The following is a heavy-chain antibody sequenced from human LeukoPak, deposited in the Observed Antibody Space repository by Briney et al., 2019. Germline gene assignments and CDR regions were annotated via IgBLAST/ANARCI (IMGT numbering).Heavy chain of an antibody. D-gene: IGHD3-16*02. CDR3: ARVVSVVAPRTDTINWFDP. J-gene: IGHJ5*02. CDR2: IHHIASP. CDR1: GASITSNW. V-gene: IGHV4-4*02. Sequence: SETLSLTCAVSGASITSNWWSGVGQSPGKGLDWIGEIHHIASPNYNTPLKSRGTLSLDKSQYQFSLNVTSVTAPVTAVDHCARVVSVVAPRTDTINWFDPWGQGTLVTVSS.